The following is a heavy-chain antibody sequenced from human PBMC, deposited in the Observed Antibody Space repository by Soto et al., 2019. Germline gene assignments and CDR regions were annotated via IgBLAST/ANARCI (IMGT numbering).Heavy chain of an antibody. V-gene: IGHV3-72*01. Sequence: EVQLVESGGGLVQPGGSLRLSCAASGFTFSDHYMDWVRQAPGKGLEWVGRTRNKANSYTTEYAASVKSRFTISRDDSKNSLYLQMNSLKTEDTAVYYCARVDDSSGYYVDYWGQGTLVTVSS. CDR3: ARVDDSSGYYVDY. J-gene: IGHJ4*02. D-gene: IGHD3-22*01. CDR2: TRNKANSYTT. CDR1: GFTFSDHY.